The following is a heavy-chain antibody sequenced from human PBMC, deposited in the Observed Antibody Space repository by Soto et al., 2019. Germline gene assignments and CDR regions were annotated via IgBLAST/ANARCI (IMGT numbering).Heavy chain of an antibody. CDR2: SIPIFATA. V-gene: IGHV1-69*01. CDR1: GGTFNNYP. D-gene: IGHD5-12*01. CDR3: ARGRGYSGDDHYYYFDMDV. J-gene: IGHJ6*02. Sequence: QVQLVQSGAEVKKPGSSVKVSCTASGGTFNNYPITWVRQAPGEGLEWMGGSIPIFATANYAQKFQGRVTISVDESTSTAYMELSSLRSEDTAVYYCARGRGYSGDDHYYYFDMDVWGQGTTVTVSS.